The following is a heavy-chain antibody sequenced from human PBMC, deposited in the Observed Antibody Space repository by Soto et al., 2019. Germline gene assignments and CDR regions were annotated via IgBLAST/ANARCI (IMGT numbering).Heavy chain of an antibody. CDR3: ANTRGLGILDV. J-gene: IGHJ6*04. V-gene: IGHV4-4*02. CDR2: IAHTGST. Sequence: QVHLQESGPGLVKPSGTLSLICTVSGGSIHSRNRWSWVLQSPAKGLEWIGEIAHTGSTNYSPSLNSRVTISLDKSNNPFSLNLRSMTAADAAVYYCANTRGLGILDVWGKGTAVTVSS. CDR1: GGSIHSRNR. D-gene: IGHD1-20*01.